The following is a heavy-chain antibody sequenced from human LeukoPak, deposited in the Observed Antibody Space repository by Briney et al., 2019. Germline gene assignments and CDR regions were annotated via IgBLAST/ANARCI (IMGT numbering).Heavy chain of an antibody. V-gene: IGHV3-15*01. J-gene: IGHJ4*02. CDR3: TTAQPYYD. Sequence: GGCLRLSCAASGFTFSNAWMSWVRQAPGKGLEWVGRIKSKTDGATTDYAAPAKSRFTISRDDSKNTRYLQLHSLKTEDKAVYYCTTAQPYYDWRQGTLVSVSS. CDR1: GFTFSNAW. CDR2: IKSKTDGATT. D-gene: IGHD3-3*01.